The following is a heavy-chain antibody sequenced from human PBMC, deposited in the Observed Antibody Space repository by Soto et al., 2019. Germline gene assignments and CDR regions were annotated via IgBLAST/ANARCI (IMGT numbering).Heavy chain of an antibody. D-gene: IGHD4-17*01. CDR1: GGSISSGDYY. Sequence: QVQLQESGPGLVKPSQTLSLTCTVSGGSISSGDYYWSWIRQPPGKGLEWIGYIYYSGSTYYNPSLKSRVTISVDTSKNQFSLKLSSVTAADTAVYYCARVEGGGPAHGDYVVDYWGQGTLVTVSS. V-gene: IGHV4-30-4*01. J-gene: IGHJ4*02. CDR3: ARVEGGGPAHGDYVVDY. CDR2: IYYSGST.